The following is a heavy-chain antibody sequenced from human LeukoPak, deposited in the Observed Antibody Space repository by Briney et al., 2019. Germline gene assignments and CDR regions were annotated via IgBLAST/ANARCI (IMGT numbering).Heavy chain of an antibody. V-gene: IGHV3-9*01. Sequence: GRSLRLSCAASGFTFSSYAMHWVRQAPGKGLEWVSGISWNSGSIGYADSVKGRFTISRDNAKNSLYLQMNSLRAEDTALYYCAKDIGGQTDAFDIWGQGTMVTVSS. CDR2: ISWNSGSI. J-gene: IGHJ3*02. CDR1: GFTFSSYA. D-gene: IGHD4-23*01. CDR3: AKDIGGQTDAFDI.